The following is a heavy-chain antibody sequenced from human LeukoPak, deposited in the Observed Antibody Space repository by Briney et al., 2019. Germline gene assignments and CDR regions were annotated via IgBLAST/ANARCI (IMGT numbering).Heavy chain of an antibody. CDR2: INHSGST. V-gene: IGHV4-34*01. J-gene: IGHJ6*02. D-gene: IGHD6-6*01. CDR3: ASLTRYSSPSILDYYYYGMDV. CDR1: GGSFSGYY. Sequence: PSETLSLTCAVYGGSFSGYYWSWIRQPPGKGLEWIGEINHSGSTNYNPSLKSRVTISVDTSKNQFSLKLSSVTAADTAVYYCASLTRYSSPSILDYYYYGMDVWGQGTTVTVSS.